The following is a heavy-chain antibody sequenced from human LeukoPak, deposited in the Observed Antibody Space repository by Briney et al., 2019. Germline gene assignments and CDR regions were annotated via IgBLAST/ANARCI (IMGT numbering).Heavy chain of an antibody. V-gene: IGHV4-4*07. CDR2: IYSSGTT. Sequence: PETLSLTCSVSGGSLSAFYWTWIRQPAGKRLEWIGRIYSSGTTNYNPSLKSRVSMSLDMANNQFSLKLQSVTAADTAIYYCARVEVIAANSLFYYYMDVWGKGTTVTVSS. J-gene: IGHJ6*03. CDR3: ARVEVIAANSLFYYYMDV. CDR1: GGSLSAFY. D-gene: IGHD2-21*01.